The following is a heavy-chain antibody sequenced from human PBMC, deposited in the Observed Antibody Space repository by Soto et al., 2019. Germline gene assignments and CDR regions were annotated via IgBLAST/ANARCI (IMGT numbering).Heavy chain of an antibody. CDR2: ISSSRSYI. CDR3: ARYPGGYYSYGMDV. V-gene: IGHV3-21*01. J-gene: IGHJ6*02. CDR1: GFTFSSYS. Sequence: EVQLVESGGGLVKPGGSLRLSCAASGFTFSSYSMNWVRQAPGKGLEWVSSISSSRSYIYYADSVKGRFTISRDNAKNSLYLQMNSLRAEDTAVYYCARYPGGYYSYGMDVWCQGTTVTVSS.